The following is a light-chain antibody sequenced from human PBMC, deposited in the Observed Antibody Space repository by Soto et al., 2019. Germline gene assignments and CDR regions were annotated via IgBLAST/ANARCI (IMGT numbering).Light chain of an antibody. CDR3: YQYGSKPPT. J-gene: IGKJ1*01. CDR2: GVS. Sequence: EVAMTQSPATLSVSPVERATLSFRASQSVSSRYLAWYQQKPGQAPRLLIWGVSNRATGIPERLSGSGYGTDLTITISRMENEDFVVFYCYQYGSKPPTFGQGTKVDIK. CDR1: QSVSSRY. V-gene: IGKV3-20*01.